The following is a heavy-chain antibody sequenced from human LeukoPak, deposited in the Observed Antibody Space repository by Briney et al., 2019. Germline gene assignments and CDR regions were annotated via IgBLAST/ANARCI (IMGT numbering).Heavy chain of an antibody. J-gene: IGHJ5*02. CDR2: IFHSGST. D-gene: IGHD1-1*01. CDR3: ARVGSDWNDVRYNWFDP. CDR1: GGSISSGDYS. Sequence: SETLSLTCAVSGGSISSGDYSWSWIRQPPGKGLEWIGYIFHSGSTYYNPSLKSRVTISVDRSKNQFSLKLSSVTAADTAVYYCARVGSDWNDVRYNWFDPWGQGTLVTVSS. V-gene: IGHV4-30-2*01.